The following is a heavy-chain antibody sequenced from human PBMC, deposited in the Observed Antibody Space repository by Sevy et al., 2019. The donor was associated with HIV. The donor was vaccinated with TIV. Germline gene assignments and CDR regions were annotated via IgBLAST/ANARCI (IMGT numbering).Heavy chain of an antibody. Sequence: GGSLRLSCAASGFTFSSYAMSWVRQAPGKGLEWVSAISGSGGSTYYADSVKGRFTISRDNSKNTLYLQMNSLRAEDTAVYNCAKEALRDDFWSGYAPHYYYYGMDVWGQGTTVTVSS. V-gene: IGHV3-23*01. CDR3: AKEALRDDFWSGYAPHYYYYGMDV. D-gene: IGHD3-3*01. CDR1: GFTFSSYA. J-gene: IGHJ6*02. CDR2: ISGSGGST.